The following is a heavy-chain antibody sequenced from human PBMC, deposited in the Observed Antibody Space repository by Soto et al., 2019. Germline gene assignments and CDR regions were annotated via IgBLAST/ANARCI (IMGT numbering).Heavy chain of an antibody. D-gene: IGHD6-13*01. Sequence: SETLSLTCTVSGGSVSSGSYYWSWIRQPPGKGLEWIGYIYYSGSTNYNPSLKSRVTISVDTSKNQFSLKLSSVTAADTAVYYCARESAAAVYYYYYMDVWGKGTTVTVSS. V-gene: IGHV4-61*01. CDR2: IYYSGST. CDR3: ARESAAAVYYYYYMDV. J-gene: IGHJ6*03. CDR1: GGSVSSGSYY.